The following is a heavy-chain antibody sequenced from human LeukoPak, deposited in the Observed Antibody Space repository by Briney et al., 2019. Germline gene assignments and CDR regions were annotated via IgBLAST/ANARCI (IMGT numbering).Heavy chain of an antibody. D-gene: IGHD3-3*01. CDR3: ARHFPSITIFGVVIGYFDY. CDR1: GGSISSSSYY. J-gene: IGHJ4*02. Sequence: SETLSLTCTVSGGSISSSSYYWGWIRQPPGKGLEWIGSIYYSGSTYYNPSLKRRVTISVDTSKNQFSLKLSSVTAADTAVYYCARHFPSITIFGVVIGYFDYWGQGTLVTVSS. CDR2: IYYSGST. V-gene: IGHV4-39*01.